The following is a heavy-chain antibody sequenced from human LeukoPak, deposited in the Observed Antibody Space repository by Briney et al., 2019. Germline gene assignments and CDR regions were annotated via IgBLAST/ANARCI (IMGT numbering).Heavy chain of an antibody. CDR1: GFPFSSYS. V-gene: IGHV3-48*01. CDR3: ASSGDIVVVPARDV. J-gene: IGHJ6*04. CDR2: ISSSSSTI. Sequence: GGSLRLSCAAPGFPFSSYSMNWVRQAPGKGLEWVSYISSSSSTIYYADSVKGRFTISRDNAKNSLYLQMNSLRAEDTAVYYCASSGDIVVVPARDVWGKGTTVTVSS. D-gene: IGHD2-2*01.